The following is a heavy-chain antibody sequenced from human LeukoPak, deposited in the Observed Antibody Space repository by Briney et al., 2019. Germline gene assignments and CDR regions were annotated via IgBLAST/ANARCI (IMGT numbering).Heavy chain of an antibody. Sequence: GGSLRLSCAASGFTFNNNWMNWVRHAPGKGLEWVSVIYSGGSTYYADSVKGRFTISRDNSKNTLYLQMNSLRAEDTAVYYCAREIEGYFDYWGQGTLVTVSS. CDR1: GFTFNNNW. CDR3: AREIEGYFDY. V-gene: IGHV3-53*01. J-gene: IGHJ4*02. CDR2: IYSGGST.